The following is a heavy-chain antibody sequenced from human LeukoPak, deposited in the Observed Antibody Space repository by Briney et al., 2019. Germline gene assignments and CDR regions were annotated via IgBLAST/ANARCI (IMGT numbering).Heavy chain of an antibody. CDR3: ARDSGSYDFWSGYADY. CDR2: IYTSGNT. Sequence: PSQTLSLTCTVSGGSISSGSYYWSWIRQPAGKGLEWIGRIYTSGNTNYNPSLKSRVTISVDTSKNQFSLKLSAVTAADTAVYYCARDSGSYDFWSGYADYWGQGTLVTVSS. J-gene: IGHJ4*02. D-gene: IGHD3-3*01. V-gene: IGHV4-61*02. CDR1: GGSISSGSYY.